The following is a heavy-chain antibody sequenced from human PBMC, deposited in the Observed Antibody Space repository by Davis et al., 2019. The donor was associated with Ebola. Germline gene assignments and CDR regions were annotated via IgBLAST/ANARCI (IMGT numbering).Heavy chain of an antibody. Sequence: GSLRLSCAVYGGSFSGYYWSWIRQPPGKGLEWIGEINHSGSTNYNPSLKSRVTISVDTSKNQFSLKLSSVTAVDTAVYYCARVHYYYYYGMDVWGQGTTVTVSS. CDR1: GGSFSGYY. CDR2: INHSGST. J-gene: IGHJ6*02. CDR3: ARVHYYYYYGMDV. V-gene: IGHV4-34*01.